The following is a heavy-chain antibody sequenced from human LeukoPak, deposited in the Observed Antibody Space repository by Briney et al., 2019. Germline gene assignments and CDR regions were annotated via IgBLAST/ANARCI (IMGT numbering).Heavy chain of an antibody. CDR3: AKDQYSSSSGFFDY. D-gene: IGHD6-13*01. CDR2: ISYDGSNK. V-gene: IGHV3-30*18. CDR1: GFTFSSYG. Sequence: GGSLRLSCAASGFTFSSYGMHWVRQAPGKGLEWVAVISYDGSNKYYADSVKGRFTISRDNSKNTLYLQMNSLRAEDTAVYYCAKDQYSSSSGFFDYWGQGTLVTVSS. J-gene: IGHJ4*02.